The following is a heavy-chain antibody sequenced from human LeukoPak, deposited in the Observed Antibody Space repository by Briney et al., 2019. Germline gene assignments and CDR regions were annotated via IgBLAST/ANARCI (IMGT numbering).Heavy chain of an antibody. D-gene: IGHD4-17*01. CDR2: NYCSGST. Sequence: PSQTLSLTCTVSGGSISSGGYYWSWIRQHPGKDLEWIGYNYCSGSTYYNPTLKSRVTISVDTSKNQFSLKLSSGTAADTAVYSCARATPPDSGDYGGKYYFDYWGQGTLVTVSS. J-gene: IGHJ4*02. CDR3: ARATPPDSGDYGGKYYFDY. CDR1: GGSISSGGYY. V-gene: IGHV4-31*03.